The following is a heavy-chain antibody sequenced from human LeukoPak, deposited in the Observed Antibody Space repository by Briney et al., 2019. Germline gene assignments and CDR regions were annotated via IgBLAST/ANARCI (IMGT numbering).Heavy chain of an antibody. CDR2: ISYDGSNT. V-gene: IGHV3-30*04. J-gene: IGHJ4*02. CDR3: ARGLNEKVIY. CDR1: GFTFSSYA. Sequence: GGSLRLSCAASGFTFSSYAMHWVRQAPGKGLVWVAVISYDGSNTYYADSVKGRFTISRDNSKNTLYLQMNSLRAEGTAVYYCARGLNEKVIYWGQGTLVTVSS. D-gene: IGHD3-22*01.